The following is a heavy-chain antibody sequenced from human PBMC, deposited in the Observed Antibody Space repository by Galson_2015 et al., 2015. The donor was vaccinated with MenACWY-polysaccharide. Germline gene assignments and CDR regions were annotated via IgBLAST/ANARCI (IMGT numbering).Heavy chain of an antibody. CDR1: GGSFSIFS. CDR3: ASLLGEAPAQTGAFDI. V-gene: IGHV1-69*02. CDR2: IIPGLDKP. Sequence: SVKVSCKASGGSFSIFSFNWVRQAPGQGLEWMGRIIPGLDKPNYAQKFQGRATITADKSTGTAYMELSSLRSEDTAVYYCASLLGEAPAQTGAFDIWGQGAVVTVPS. D-gene: IGHD3-16*01. J-gene: IGHJ3*02.